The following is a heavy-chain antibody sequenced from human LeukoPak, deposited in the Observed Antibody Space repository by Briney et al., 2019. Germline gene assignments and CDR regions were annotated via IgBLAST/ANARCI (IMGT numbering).Heavy chain of an antibody. CDR2: ISAYNGNT. CDR3: ARDWNQSAMGAQTGIDY. D-gene: IGHD1-26*01. CDR1: GYTFTSYG. Sequence: ASVKVSCKASGYTFTSYGISWVRQAPGQGLEWMGWISAYNGNTNYAQKLQGRVTMTTDTSTSTAYMGLRSLRSDDTAVYYCARDWNQSAMGAQTGIDYWGQGTLVTVSS. V-gene: IGHV1-18*01. J-gene: IGHJ4*02.